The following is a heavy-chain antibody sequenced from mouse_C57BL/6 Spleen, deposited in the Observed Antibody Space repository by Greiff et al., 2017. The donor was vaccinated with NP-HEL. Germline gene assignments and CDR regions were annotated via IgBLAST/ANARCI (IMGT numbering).Heavy chain of an antibody. D-gene: IGHD3-2*02. CDR3: ARSSSGYPYYYAMDD. Sequence: VQLQQSGPELVKPGASVKISCKASGYAFSSSWMNWVKQRPGKGLEWIGRIYPGDGDTNYNGKFKGKATLTADKSSSTAYMQLSSLTSEDSAVYFCARSSSGYPYYYAMDDWGQGTSVTVSS. J-gene: IGHJ4*01. V-gene: IGHV1-82*01. CDR1: GYAFSSSW. CDR2: IYPGDGDT.